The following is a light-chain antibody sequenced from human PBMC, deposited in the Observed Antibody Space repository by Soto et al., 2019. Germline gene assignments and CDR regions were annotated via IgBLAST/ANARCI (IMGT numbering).Light chain of an antibody. CDR3: QQRSHWPLT. J-gene: IGKJ2*01. CDR1: QNVDSY. Sequence: EIVLTQSPATLSLSPGERATLSCWASQNVDSYLAWYQHKPGQAPRLLIYDAFKRATGIPARFSGSGSGTDFTLIISSLEPEDFAVYYCQQRSHWPLTFGQGTKLEIK. CDR2: DAF. V-gene: IGKV3-11*01.